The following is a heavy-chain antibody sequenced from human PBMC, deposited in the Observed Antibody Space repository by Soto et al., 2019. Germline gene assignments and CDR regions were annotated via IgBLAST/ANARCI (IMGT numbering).Heavy chain of an antibody. Sequence: HPGGSLRLSCAVSGFTFGDHYMDWVRQAPGKGLEWIGRIRNKAHSYSTTYAASVKGRLIISRDDSKNSVYLQMSSLKTEDTALYYFVRTIQPGTTTYFYYWGQGTLVTVSS. CDR1: GFTFGDHY. J-gene: IGHJ4*02. CDR2: IRNKAHSYST. V-gene: IGHV3-72*01. CDR3: VRTIQPGTTTYFYY. D-gene: IGHD1-1*01.